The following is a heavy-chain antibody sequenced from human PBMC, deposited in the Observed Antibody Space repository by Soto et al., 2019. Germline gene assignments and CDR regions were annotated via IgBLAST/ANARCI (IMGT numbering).Heavy chain of an antibody. CDR3: ARGVRGHYGKDV. D-gene: IGHD3-10*01. CDR1: GFTFNNYW. V-gene: IGHV3-74*01. Sequence: EVQLVESGRGLVQPGGSLRLSCAASGFTFNNYWIHWVRQAPGKGPMWVSRINGDGTTTNYADSVKGRFAISRDNAKNTVYLQMNSLRAEDTALYYCARGVRGHYGKDVWGQGTTVTVSS. J-gene: IGHJ6*02. CDR2: INGDGTTT.